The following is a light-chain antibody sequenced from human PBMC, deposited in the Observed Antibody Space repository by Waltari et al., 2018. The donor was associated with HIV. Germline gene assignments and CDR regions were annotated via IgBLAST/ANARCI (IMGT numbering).Light chain of an antibody. CDR3: QQRSNWPLT. Sequence: EIVLTQSPVTLSFSPGERATLSCRASQSVSSYLAWSQQKPGQVPRLLTYDASNRAPGIPARFSGSGAGTDFTLTISSLEPEDFAVYYCQQRSNWPLTFGGGTKVEIK. J-gene: IGKJ4*01. CDR2: DAS. CDR1: QSVSSY. V-gene: IGKV3-11*01.